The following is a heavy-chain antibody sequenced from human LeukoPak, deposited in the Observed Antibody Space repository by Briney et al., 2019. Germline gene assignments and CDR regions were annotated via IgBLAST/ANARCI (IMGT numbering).Heavy chain of an antibody. J-gene: IGHJ4*02. Sequence: GGSLRLSCAASGFTVSSNYMSWVRQAPGKGLEWASVIYSGGSTYYADSVKGRFTISRDNSKNTMYLQMNSLRAEDTAVYYCARETVRGVFDYWGQGTLVTVSS. D-gene: IGHD3-10*01. CDR1: GFTVSSNY. V-gene: IGHV3-53*01. CDR2: IYSGGST. CDR3: ARETVRGVFDY.